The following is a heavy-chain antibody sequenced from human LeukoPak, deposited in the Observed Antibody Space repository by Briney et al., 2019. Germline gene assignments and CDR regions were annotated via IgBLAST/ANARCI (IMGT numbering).Heavy chain of an antibody. V-gene: IGHV1-69*04. J-gene: IGHJ5*02. Sequence: ASVKVSCKPSGGTFSSYAISWVRQAPGQGLEWMGRIIPILGIANYAQKFQGRVTITADKSTSTAYMELSSLRSEDTAVYYCARVDCSGGSCYSFWNNWFDPWGQGTLVTVSS. CDR1: GGTFSSYA. D-gene: IGHD2-15*01. CDR3: ARVDCSGGSCYSFWNNWFDP. CDR2: IIPILGIA.